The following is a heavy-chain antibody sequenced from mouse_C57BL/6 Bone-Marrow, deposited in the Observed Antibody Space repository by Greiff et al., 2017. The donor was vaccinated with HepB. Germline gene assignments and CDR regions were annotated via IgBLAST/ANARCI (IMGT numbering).Heavy chain of an antibody. CDR1: GYTFTSYW. J-gene: IGHJ2*01. CDR2: IDPSDSYT. Sequence: QVQLQQPGAELVKPGASVKLSCKASGYTFTSYWMQWVKQRPGQGLEWIGEIDPSDSYTNYNQKFKGKATLTVDTSSSTAYMQLSSLTSEDSAVYYWARLTTVVARDYWGQGTTLTVSS. CDR3: ARLTTVVARDY. D-gene: IGHD1-1*01. V-gene: IGHV1-50*01.